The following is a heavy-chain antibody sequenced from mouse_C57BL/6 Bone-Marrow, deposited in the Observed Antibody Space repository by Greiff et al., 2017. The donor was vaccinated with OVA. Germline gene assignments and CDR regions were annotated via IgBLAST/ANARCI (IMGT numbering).Heavy chain of an antibody. CDR2: IYPGDGDT. Sequence: VQLQQSGPELVKPGASVKISCKASGYAFSSSWMNWVKQRPGQGLEWIGRIYPGDGDTNYNGKFKGKATLTADKSSSTAYMQLSSLTSEDSAVYFCAREGAGTCAYWGQGTLVTVSA. D-gene: IGHD4-1*01. CDR3: AREGAGTCAY. J-gene: IGHJ3*01. CDR1: GYAFSSSW. V-gene: IGHV1-82*01.